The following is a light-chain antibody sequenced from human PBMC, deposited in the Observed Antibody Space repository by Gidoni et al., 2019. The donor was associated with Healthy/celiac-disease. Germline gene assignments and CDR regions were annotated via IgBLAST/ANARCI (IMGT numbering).Light chain of an antibody. CDR1: ISNIGSNY. J-gene: IGLJ3*02. Sequence: QSVLTQPPSASGTPGQRVTIPCSGSISNIGSNYVYWYQQLPGTAPKLLIYRNNQRPSGVPDRFSGSKSGTSASLAISGLRSEDEADYYCAAWDDSLSGPRVFGGGTKLTVL. CDR2: RNN. CDR3: AAWDDSLSGPRV. V-gene: IGLV1-47*01.